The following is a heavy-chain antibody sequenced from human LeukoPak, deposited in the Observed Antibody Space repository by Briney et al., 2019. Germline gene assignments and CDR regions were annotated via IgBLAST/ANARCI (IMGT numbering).Heavy chain of an antibody. CDR1: GFTFSSYG. V-gene: IGHV3-23*01. CDR3: STEVHYGSV. Sequence: GGTLRLSCRVSGFTFSSYGMSWVRQAPGKGLEWVSAISAPSGNTDYADSVKGRFTISRDNSKNTLYLEMNNLSAEDTAVYYCSTEVHYGSVWGQGTLVIVSS. J-gene: IGHJ4*02. D-gene: IGHD3-10*01. CDR2: ISAPSGNT.